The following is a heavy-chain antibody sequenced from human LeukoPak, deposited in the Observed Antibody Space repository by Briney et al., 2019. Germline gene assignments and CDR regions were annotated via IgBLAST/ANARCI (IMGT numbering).Heavy chain of an antibody. CDR2: IYYSGST. Sequence: PSETLSLTCTVPGGSISSYYWSWIRQPPGKGLEWIGYIYYSGSTNYNPSLKSRVTISVDTSKNQFSLKLSSVTAADTAVYYCARSSYDSSGYYGYFDYWGQGTLVTVSS. D-gene: IGHD3-22*01. J-gene: IGHJ4*02. CDR3: ARSSYDSSGYYGYFDY. V-gene: IGHV4-59*01. CDR1: GGSISSYY.